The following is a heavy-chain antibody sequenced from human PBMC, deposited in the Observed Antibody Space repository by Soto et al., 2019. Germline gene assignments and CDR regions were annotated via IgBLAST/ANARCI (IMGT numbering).Heavy chain of an antibody. CDR1: GGSISSSSYY. CDR2: IYYSGST. CDR3: ASKYYDFWSGYLPKYYYYYYMDV. D-gene: IGHD3-3*01. V-gene: IGHV4-39*01. J-gene: IGHJ6*03. Sequence: PSETLSLTWTVSGGSISSSSYYWGWIRQPPGKGLEWIGSIYYSGSTYYNPSLKSRVTISVDTSKNQFSLKLSSVTAADTAVYYCASKYYDFWSGYLPKYYYYYYMDVWGKGTTVTVSS.